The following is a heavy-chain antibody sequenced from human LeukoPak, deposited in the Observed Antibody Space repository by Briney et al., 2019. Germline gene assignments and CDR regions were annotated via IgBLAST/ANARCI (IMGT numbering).Heavy chain of an antibody. D-gene: IGHD2-15*01. CDR2: MNPNSGKT. Sequence: ASVKVSFKASGYTFTSYDINWVGQAGGQGLEWMGWMNPNSGKTGYAQKFQGRVTMTRNTAISTAYMELSSLRSEDTAVYYCARVPRLGYCSGGSCLHFDYWGQGTLVTVSS. CDR3: ARVPRLGYCSGGSCLHFDY. J-gene: IGHJ4*02. CDR1: GYTFTSYD. V-gene: IGHV1-8*01.